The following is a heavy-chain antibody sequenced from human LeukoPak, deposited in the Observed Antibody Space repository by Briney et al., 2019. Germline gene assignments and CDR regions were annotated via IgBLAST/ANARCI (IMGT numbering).Heavy chain of an antibody. J-gene: IGHJ3*02. CDR3: ARAAILTGYSHDAFDI. V-gene: IGHV3-74*01. D-gene: IGHD3-9*01. Sequence: PGRSLRLSCAASGFTFSSYWMHWVRQAPGKGLVWVSRINTDGSSTSYADSVKGRFTISRDNAKNTLYLQMNSLRAEDTAVYYCARAAILTGYSHDAFDIWGQGTMVTVSS. CDR2: INTDGSST. CDR1: GFTFSSYW.